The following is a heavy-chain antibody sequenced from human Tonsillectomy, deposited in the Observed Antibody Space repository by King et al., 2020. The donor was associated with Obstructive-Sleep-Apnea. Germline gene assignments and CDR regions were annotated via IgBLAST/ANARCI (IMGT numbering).Heavy chain of an antibody. J-gene: IGHJ4*02. CDR1: GGSISSSSYY. Sequence: QLQESGPRLVKPSETLSLTCTVSGGSISSSSYYWGWIRQPPGKGLEWIGTVHYGGSTYYNPSLKSRVTISVDTSKNQFSLRLSSVTAADTAVYYCARGTYCTGNFCYTDAIFCWGQGTLVTVSS. CDR3: ARGTYCTGNFCYTDAIFC. D-gene: IGHD2-8*02. CDR2: VHYGGST. V-gene: IGHV4-39*07.